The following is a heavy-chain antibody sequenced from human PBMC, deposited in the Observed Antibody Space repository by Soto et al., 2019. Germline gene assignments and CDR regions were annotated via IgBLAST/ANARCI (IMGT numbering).Heavy chain of an antibody. CDR2: ISNSGHSA. V-gene: IGHV3-23*01. D-gene: IGHD5-12*01. J-gene: IGHJ5*02. CDR1: GFTFSSCA. CDR3: AKGGPTFLNWFGP. Sequence: GGSLRLSCAAFGFTFSSCAMNWVRQAPGKGLEWISVISNSGHSAYYADSVKGRFTISRDNSKNTLYLQIKSLRAEDTAAYYCAKGGPTFLNWFGPWGQGTLVTVSS.